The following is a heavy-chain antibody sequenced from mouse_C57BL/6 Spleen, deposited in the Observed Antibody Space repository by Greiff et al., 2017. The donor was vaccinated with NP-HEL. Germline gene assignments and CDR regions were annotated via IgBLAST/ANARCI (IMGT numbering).Heavy chain of an antibody. CDR1: GYSFTGYY. J-gene: IGHJ2*01. CDR2: INPSTGGT. CDR3: ARDGAFTTVGPWDY. V-gene: IGHV1-42*01. D-gene: IGHD1-1*01. Sequence: VQLQQSGPELVKPGASVKISCKASGYSFTGYYMNWVKQSPEKSLEWIGEINPSTGGTTYNQKFKAKATLTVDKSSSTAYMQLKSLTSEDSAVYYCARDGAFTTVGPWDYWGQGTTLTVSS.